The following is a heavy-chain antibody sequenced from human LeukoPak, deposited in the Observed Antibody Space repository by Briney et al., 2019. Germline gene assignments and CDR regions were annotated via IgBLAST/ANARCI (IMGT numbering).Heavy chain of an antibody. V-gene: IGHV4-59*02. D-gene: IGHD4-11*01. Sequence: PSETLSLTCTVSGGSVSSYYWSWIQQPPGKGLEWIGYIYYSGSTNYNPSLKSRVTISVDTSKNQFSLKLSSVTAADTAVYYCARADSNYFFDYWGQGTLVTVSS. CDR3: ARADSNYFFDY. CDR2: IYYSGST. CDR1: GGSVSSYY. J-gene: IGHJ4*02.